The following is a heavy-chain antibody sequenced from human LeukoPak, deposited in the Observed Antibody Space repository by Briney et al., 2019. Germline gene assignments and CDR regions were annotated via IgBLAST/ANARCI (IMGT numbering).Heavy chain of an antibody. CDR1: GFTFSSYA. CDR2: ISGSGGGTT. V-gene: IGHV3-23*01. D-gene: IGHD3-22*01. J-gene: IGHJ4*02. CDR3: AKDPSYE. Sequence: GGSLRLSCAASGFTFSSYAMSWVRQAPGKGLDWVSAISGSGGGTTSYADSVKGRFTISRDNSKNTLFLQMNSLRADDTAVYYCAKDPSYEWGQGTLVTVSS.